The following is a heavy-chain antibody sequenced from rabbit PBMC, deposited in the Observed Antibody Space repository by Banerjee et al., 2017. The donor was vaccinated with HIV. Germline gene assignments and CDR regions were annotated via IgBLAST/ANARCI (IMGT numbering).Heavy chain of an antibody. CDR1: GSDISSNA. D-gene: IGHD7-1*01. CDR2: IYSSNGDK. V-gene: IGHV1S43*01. CDR3: GRDRDGDAGYGSLAL. J-gene: IGHJ4*01. Sequence: QSLEESGGDLVKPGASLTLTCTASGSDISSNAMCWVRQAPGKGLELIACIYSSNGDKWYASWVNGRFTISRSTSLNTVDLKMTSLTVADTATYFCGRDRDGDAGYGSLALWGQGTLVTVS.